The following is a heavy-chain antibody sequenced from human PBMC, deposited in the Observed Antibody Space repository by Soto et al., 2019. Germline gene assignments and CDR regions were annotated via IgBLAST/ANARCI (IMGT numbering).Heavy chain of an antibody. CDR1: GFTFSSYA. CDR2: ISSNGGST. V-gene: IGHV3-64*01. J-gene: IGHJ4*02. Sequence: GGSLRLSCAASGFTFSSYAMHWVRQAPGKGLEYVSAISSNGGSTYYANSVKGRFTISRDNSKNTLYLQMGSLRAEDMAVYYCARDRYCSSTSCYAHLDYWGQGTLVTVSS. CDR3: ARDRYCSSTSCYAHLDY. D-gene: IGHD2-2*01.